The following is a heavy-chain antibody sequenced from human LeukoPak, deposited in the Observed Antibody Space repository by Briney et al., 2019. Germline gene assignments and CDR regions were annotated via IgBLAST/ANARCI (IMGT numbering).Heavy chain of an antibody. J-gene: IGHJ3*02. CDR3: ARSTPIVVPTTAFDI. D-gene: IGHD3-22*01. CDR1: GFTVSSNY. Sequence: GGSLRLSCAASGFTVSSNYMSWVRQAPGKGLEWVSVIYSGGSTYYADSVKGRFTISRDNSKNTLYLQMNSLRAEDTAVYYCARSTPIVVPTTAFDIWGQGTMVTVSS. V-gene: IGHV3-66*01. CDR2: IYSGGST.